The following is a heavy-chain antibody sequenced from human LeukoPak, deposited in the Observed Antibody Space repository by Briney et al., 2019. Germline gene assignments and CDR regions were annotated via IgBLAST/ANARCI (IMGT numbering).Heavy chain of an antibody. Sequence: ASVKVSCKASGYTFNSYGISWVRQAPGQGLEWMGWISTYNGRANYAQRLQGRVTMTTETSTSTAYMELRSLRSDDTAVYYCARNSSDWYGYMDVWGKGTTVTVSS. CDR2: ISTYNGRA. J-gene: IGHJ6*04. V-gene: IGHV1-18*01. D-gene: IGHD6-19*01. CDR3: ARNSSDWYGYMDV. CDR1: GYTFNSYG.